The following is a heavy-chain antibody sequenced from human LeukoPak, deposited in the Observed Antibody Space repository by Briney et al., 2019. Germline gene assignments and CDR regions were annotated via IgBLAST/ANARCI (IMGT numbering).Heavy chain of an antibody. V-gene: IGHV4-30-4*01. D-gene: IGHD4-17*01. CDR3: ARYHYGDYGMGAFDI. Sequence: SQTLSLTCTVSGGSISSGDYYWSWIRQPPGKGLEWIGYIYYSGSTYYNPSLKSRVTISVDKSKNQISLKLSSVTAADTAVYYCARYHYGDYGMGAFDIWGQGTMVTVSS. J-gene: IGHJ3*02. CDR2: IYYSGST. CDR1: GGSISSGDYY.